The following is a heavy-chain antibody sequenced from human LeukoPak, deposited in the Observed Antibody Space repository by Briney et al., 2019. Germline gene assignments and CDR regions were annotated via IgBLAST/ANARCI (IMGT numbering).Heavy chain of an antibody. CDR1: GYTFTSDY. CDR2: IYPRVGST. V-gene: IGHV1-46*01. J-gene: IGHJ6*02. CDR3: ARDEGTIAAAGTGMNYYYGMDV. D-gene: IGHD6-13*01. Sequence: GASVKVSCKASGYTFTSDYIHWVRQAPGQGLEWMGMIYPRVGSTSYAQKFQGRVTVTRDTSTSTAYMELRSLRSEDTAVYYCARDEGTIAAAGTGMNYYYGMDVWGQGTTVTVSS.